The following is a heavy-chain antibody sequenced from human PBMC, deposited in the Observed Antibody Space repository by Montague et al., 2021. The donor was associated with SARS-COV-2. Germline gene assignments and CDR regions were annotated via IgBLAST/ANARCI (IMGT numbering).Heavy chain of an antibody. V-gene: IGHV4-4*02. J-gene: IGHJ4*02. Sequence: SETLSLTCAVSGSSISSANYCSWLSQPPAKRLLWFRGRKHDGRTNYNPSPQSRVTISLDKSKNQFSLNLTSVTAADTAIGYCSRDHDDSRGSFDCWGPGTLVTVSS. CDR3: SRDHDDSRGSFDC. CDR2: RKHDGRT. CDR1: GSSISSANY. D-gene: IGHD3-22*01.